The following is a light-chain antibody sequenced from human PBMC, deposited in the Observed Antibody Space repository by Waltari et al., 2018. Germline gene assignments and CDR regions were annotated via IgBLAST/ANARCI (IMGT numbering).Light chain of an antibody. CDR3: QQRSNWPPIT. V-gene: IGKV3-11*01. CDR1: PSVSSY. Sequence: EIVLTQSPATLSLPHGERATLSCRASPSVSSYLAWYQQKPGQAPRLLIYDASNRATGIPARFSGSGSGTDFTLTISSLEPEDFAVYYCQQRSNWPPITFGQGTRLEIK. J-gene: IGKJ5*01. CDR2: DAS.